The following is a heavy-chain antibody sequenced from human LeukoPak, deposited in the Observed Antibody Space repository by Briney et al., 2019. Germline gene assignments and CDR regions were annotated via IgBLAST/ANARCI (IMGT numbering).Heavy chain of an antibody. CDR3: ARSRSRVREVTAFDI. CDR2: INHSGST. D-gene: IGHD5-18*01. CDR1: GGSSSGYY. V-gene: IGHV4-34*01. J-gene: IGHJ3*02. Sequence: SETLSLTCAVYGGSSSGYYWSWIRQPPGKGLEWIGEINHSGSTNYNPSLKSRVTISVDTSKNQFSLKLSSVTAADTAVYYCARSRSRVREVTAFDIWGQGTMVTVSS.